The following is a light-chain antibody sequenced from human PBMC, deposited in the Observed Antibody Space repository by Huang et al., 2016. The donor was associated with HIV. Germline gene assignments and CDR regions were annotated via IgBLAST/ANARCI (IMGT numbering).Light chain of an antibody. CDR3: QQYGSSPT. CDR2: GAS. V-gene: IGKV3-20*01. CDR1: QSVSGAY. J-gene: IGKJ1*01. Sequence: EIVLTQSPGTLSVSPGDRATLSCRASQSVSGAYLAWYQQRPDQAPRLLIYGASSRATGIPDRFSGSGSGTDFTLNISRLESEDFAVYYCQQYGSSPTFGQGTKVDIK.